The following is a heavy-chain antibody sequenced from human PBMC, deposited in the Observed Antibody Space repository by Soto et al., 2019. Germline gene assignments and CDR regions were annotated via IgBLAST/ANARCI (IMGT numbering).Heavy chain of an antibody. Sequence: PGGSLRLSCAASGFTFSSYVMHWVRQAPGKGLDWVAIISYDGSNKYYADSVKGRFTISRANSLNTLFLEMNSLRGEDTAVYYCARGISMIRGTIITSRKYFYHGMDVWGQGTTVTVSS. CDR1: GFTFSSYV. CDR2: ISYDGSNK. V-gene: IGHV3-30-3*01. D-gene: IGHD3-10*01. CDR3: ARGISMIRGTIITSRKYFYHGMDV. J-gene: IGHJ6*02.